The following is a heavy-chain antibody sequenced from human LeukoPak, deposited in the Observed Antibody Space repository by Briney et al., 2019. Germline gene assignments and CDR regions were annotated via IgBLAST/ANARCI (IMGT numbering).Heavy chain of an antibody. CDR3: ARLKFYDSTGYNKAYYMDV. Sequence: SETLSLTCTVSGGSTINYYWSWIRQSAGKGLEWVGRIYITGTTDYNPSLESRLTMSIDTSKNQFSLKLRSVTAGDTAVYYCARLKFYDSTGYNKAYYMDVWGTGLSVTVAS. D-gene: IGHD3-9*01. CDR1: GGSTINYY. J-gene: IGHJ6*03. CDR2: IYITGTT. V-gene: IGHV4-4*07.